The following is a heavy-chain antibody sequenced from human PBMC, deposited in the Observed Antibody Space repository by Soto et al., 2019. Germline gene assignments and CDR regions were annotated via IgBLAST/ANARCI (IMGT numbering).Heavy chain of an antibody. Sequence: PLGGSLRLSCAASGFTFSSYAMSWVRQAPGKGLEWVSAISGSGGSTYYADSVKGRFTISRDNSKNTLYLQMNSLRAEDTAVYYCAKGGAVTTLSYYYYYGMDVWGQGTTVTVSS. CDR3: AKGGAVTTLSYYYYYGMDV. J-gene: IGHJ6*02. V-gene: IGHV3-23*01. CDR2: ISGSGGST. D-gene: IGHD4-4*01. CDR1: GFTFSSYA.